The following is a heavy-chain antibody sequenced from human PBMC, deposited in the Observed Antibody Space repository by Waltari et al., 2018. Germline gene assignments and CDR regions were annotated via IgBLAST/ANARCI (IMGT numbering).Heavy chain of an antibody. J-gene: IGHJ4*02. CDR1: GGSINSISYY. D-gene: IGHD6-13*01. CDR2: MYYSGNT. V-gene: IGHV4-39*01. CDR3: ARYSSSWYSGGNYFDY. Sequence: QLQLQESGPGLVKPSETLSLTCTVSGGSINSISYYWGWIRQPPGKGLEWIGSMYYSGNTYYKPALKSRVTISADTSKIQFSRKLSSVTAADTAVYYCARYSSSWYSGGNYFDYWGQGTLVTVSS.